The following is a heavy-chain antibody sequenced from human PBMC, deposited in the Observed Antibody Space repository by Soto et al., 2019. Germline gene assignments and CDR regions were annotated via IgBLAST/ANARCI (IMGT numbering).Heavy chain of an antibody. CDR2: ISYDGSNK. V-gene: IGHV3-30-3*01. CDR1: GFTFSSYA. Sequence: VQLVESGGGLVQPGGSLRLSCVASGFTFSSYAMHWVRQAPGKGLEWVAVISYDGSNKYYADSVKGRFTISRDNSKNTLYLQMNSLRAEDTAVYYCARAEHRIAARPVGPFDYWGQGTLVTVSS. CDR3: ARAEHRIAARPVGPFDY. J-gene: IGHJ4*02. D-gene: IGHD6-6*01.